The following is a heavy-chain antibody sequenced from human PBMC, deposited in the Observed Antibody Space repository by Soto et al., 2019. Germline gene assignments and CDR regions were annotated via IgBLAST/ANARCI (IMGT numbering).Heavy chain of an antibody. D-gene: IGHD2-2*01. Sequence: SETLSLTCTVSGGSISSGDYYWSWIRQPPGKGLERIGYIYYSGSTYYNPSLKSRVTISVDTSKNQFSLKLSSVTAADTAVYYCARSDIVVVPAASPLDCWGQGTLVTVSS. J-gene: IGHJ4*02. CDR1: GGSISSGDYY. V-gene: IGHV4-30-4*01. CDR3: ARSDIVVVPAASPLDC. CDR2: IYYSGST.